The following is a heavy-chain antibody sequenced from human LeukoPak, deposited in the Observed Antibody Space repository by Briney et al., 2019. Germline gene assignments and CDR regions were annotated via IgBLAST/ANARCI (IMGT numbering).Heavy chain of an antibody. J-gene: IGHJ4*02. CDR1: GLTFSSYG. CDR3: AKMQGYFVY. CDR2: ITGDGTPT. Sequence: GGSLRLSREASGLTFSSYGMSWVRHAPGKRLQWVSAITGDGTPTYYADSVKGRFTISRANSKNMLYLQMRSLRGEDTAVYSCAKMQGYFVYWGPGTLVPVSS. V-gene: IGHV3-23*01.